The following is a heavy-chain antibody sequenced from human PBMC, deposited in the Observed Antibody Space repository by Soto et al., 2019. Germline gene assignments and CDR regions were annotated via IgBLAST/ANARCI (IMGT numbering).Heavy chain of an antibody. J-gene: IGHJ4*02. Sequence: NPSETLSPPCTLSGGSVSNSHYYWGWIRQSPGKGLEWIGSVYYRGRSYSNSSVKSRVTISVHTSKNQFSLNLNSVTASDTAVYYCVSQRTSVLTQAYFDYWGPGALVTVSS. V-gene: IGHV4-39*01. CDR1: GGSVSNSHYY. D-gene: IGHD2-8*01. CDR3: VSQRTSVLTQAYFDY. CDR2: VYYRGRS.